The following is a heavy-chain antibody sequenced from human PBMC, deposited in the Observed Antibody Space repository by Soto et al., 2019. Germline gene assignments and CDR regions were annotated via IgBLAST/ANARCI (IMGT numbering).Heavy chain of an antibody. CDR3: ARARLRAVYAFDI. CDR2: IYYSGST. J-gene: IGHJ3*02. Sequence: TLSPTCTDSGGAVSSGAYYWTWIRQRPGKGLEWIGYIYYSGSTYYSPSLKSRLSISLDTSKNQFSLRLSSVTAADTAMYYCARARLRAVYAFDIWGQGTMVTVSS. CDR1: GGAVSSGAYY. D-gene: IGHD5-12*01. V-gene: IGHV4-31*03.